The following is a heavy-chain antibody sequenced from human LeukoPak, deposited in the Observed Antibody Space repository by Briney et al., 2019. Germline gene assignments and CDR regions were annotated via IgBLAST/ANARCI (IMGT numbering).Heavy chain of an antibody. Sequence: ASVKVSCKASGYTFTGYYMHWVRQAPGQGLEWMGWINPNSGGTNYAQKFQGRVTMTRDTSITTAYMDLRSLRSDDTALYYRARVGRDYDADFWGQGTLVTVSS. CDR3: ARVGRDYDADF. D-gene: IGHD4-17*01. CDR2: INPNSGGT. J-gene: IGHJ4*02. CDR1: GYTFTGYY. V-gene: IGHV1-2*02.